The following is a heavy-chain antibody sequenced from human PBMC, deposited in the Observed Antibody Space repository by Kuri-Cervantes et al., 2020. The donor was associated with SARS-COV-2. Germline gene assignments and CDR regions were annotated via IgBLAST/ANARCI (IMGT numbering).Heavy chain of an antibody. CDR2: ISAYNGNT. V-gene: IGHV1-18*01. CDR1: GYTFTSYG. Sequence: ASVKVSCKASGYTFTSYGISWVRQAPGQGLEWMGWISAYNGNTNYAQKLQGRVTMTTDTSTSTAYMEPRSLRSDDTAVYYCARFLHFDWLPPFDYWGQGTLVTVSS. J-gene: IGHJ4*02. CDR3: ARFLHFDWLPPFDY. D-gene: IGHD3-9*01.